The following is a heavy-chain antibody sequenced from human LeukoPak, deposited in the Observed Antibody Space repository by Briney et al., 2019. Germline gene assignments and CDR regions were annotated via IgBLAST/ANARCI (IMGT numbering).Heavy chain of an antibody. Sequence: ASVKVSCKASGYTFTSYGISWVRQAPGQGLEWMGWISAYNGNTNYARKFQGRVTLTRNPSISTAYMELSSLRSDDTAVYYCARGLEDYSTTTYPLLKYWGQGTLVTVAS. CDR1: GYTFTSYG. D-gene: IGHD2/OR15-2a*01. CDR2: ISAYNGNT. CDR3: ARGLEDYSTTTYPLLKY. J-gene: IGHJ4*02. V-gene: IGHV1-18*01.